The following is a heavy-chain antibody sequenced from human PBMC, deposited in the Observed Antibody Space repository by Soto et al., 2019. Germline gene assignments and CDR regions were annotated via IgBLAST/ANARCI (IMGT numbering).Heavy chain of an antibody. Sequence: QVQLVESGGGVVQPGRSLRLSCAASGFTFSSYAMHWVRQAPGKGLEWVAVISYDGSNKYYADSVNGRFTISRDNSKNTLYLQRNSLRAEDTAVYYCARDGDYDFWSGYAYYFDYWGQGTLVTVSS. V-gene: IGHV3-30-3*01. J-gene: IGHJ4*02. CDR3: ARDGDYDFWSGYAYYFDY. CDR2: ISYDGSNK. D-gene: IGHD3-3*01. CDR1: GFTFSSYA.